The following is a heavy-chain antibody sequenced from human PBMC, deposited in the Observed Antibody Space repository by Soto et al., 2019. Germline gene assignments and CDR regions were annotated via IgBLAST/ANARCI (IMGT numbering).Heavy chain of an antibody. V-gene: IGHV1-18*04. CDR1: GYIFTYRY. Sequence: GASVKVSCKASGYIFTYRYLYWVRQAPGQGLEWMGWISAYNGNTNYAQKLQGRVTMTTDTSTSTAYMELRSLRSDDTAVYYCARDRYYDSSGYRCDFDYWGQGTLVTVSS. CDR3: ARDRYYDSSGYRCDFDY. J-gene: IGHJ4*02. CDR2: ISAYNGNT. D-gene: IGHD3-22*01.